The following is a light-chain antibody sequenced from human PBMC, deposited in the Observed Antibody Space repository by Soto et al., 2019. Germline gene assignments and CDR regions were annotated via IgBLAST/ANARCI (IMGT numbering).Light chain of an antibody. V-gene: IGKV1-33*01. Sequence: DIQMTQSPSSLSASVGDRVTITCQASQDISNYLNWYQQKPGKAPKLLIYDASNLETGVPSRFSRGGAETDVSLTISSLQPEDIATDHFLQYDNRPLTFGGGTKVEIK. CDR3: LQYDNRPLT. CDR1: QDISNY. CDR2: DAS. J-gene: IGKJ4*01.